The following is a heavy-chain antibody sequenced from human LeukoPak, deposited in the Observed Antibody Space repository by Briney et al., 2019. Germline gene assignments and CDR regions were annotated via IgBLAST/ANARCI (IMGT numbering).Heavy chain of an antibody. CDR1: GFTFSRYD. CDR3: ANGYSSSWT. V-gene: IGHV3-23*05. J-gene: IGHJ4*02. Sequence: GGSLRLSCAASGFTFSRYDLSWVRQAPGKGLECVSTISRTVTTTYYADSVKGRFTISRDNSKNTLYLQMNSLRAEDTAVYYCANGYSSSWTWGQGTLVTVSS. CDR2: ISRTVTTT. D-gene: IGHD6-13*01.